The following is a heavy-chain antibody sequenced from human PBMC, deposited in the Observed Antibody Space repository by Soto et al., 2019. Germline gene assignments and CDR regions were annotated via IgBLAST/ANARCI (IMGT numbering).Heavy chain of an antibody. CDR3: ARSPGDYYSDTSGYYYFDY. CDR2: ISTYNSNT. J-gene: IGHJ4*02. Sequence: ASVKVSCKASGYTFTNYGISWVRQAPGQGLEWMGWISTYNSNTYITQKFQGRVTMTTETSTSTAYMELRSLRSDDTAVFYCARSPGDYYSDTSGYYYFDYWGQGSLFTVSS. V-gene: IGHV1-18*01. D-gene: IGHD3-22*01. CDR1: GYTFTNYG.